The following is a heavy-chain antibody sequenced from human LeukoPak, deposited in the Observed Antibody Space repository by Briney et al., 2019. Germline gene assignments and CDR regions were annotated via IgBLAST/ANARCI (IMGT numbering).Heavy chain of an antibody. J-gene: IGHJ4*02. CDR2: ISAYNGNT. V-gene: IGHV1-18*01. CDR1: GYTFTSYG. D-gene: IGHD5-18*01. CDR3: ARDSYSYGYLYYFDY. Sequence: ASVKVSCKAPGYTFTSYGISWVRQAPGQGLEWMGWISAYNGNTNYAQKLQGRVTMTTDTSTSTAYMELRSLRSDDTAVYYCARDSYSYGYLYYFDYWGQGTLVTVSS.